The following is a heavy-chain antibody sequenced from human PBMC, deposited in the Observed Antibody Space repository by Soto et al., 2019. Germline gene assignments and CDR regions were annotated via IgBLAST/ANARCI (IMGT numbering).Heavy chain of an antibody. J-gene: IGHJ6*03. Sequence: QVPLVQSGAEVKKPGASVKVSCKASGYTFTSYGISWVRQAPGQGLEWMGWISAYNGNTNYAQKLQGRVTMTTDTSTSTAYMELRSLRSDDTAVYYCARDRYYDFWSGYLNYYYMDVWGKGTTVTVSS. V-gene: IGHV1-18*01. CDR2: ISAYNGNT. CDR3: ARDRYYDFWSGYLNYYYMDV. D-gene: IGHD3-3*01. CDR1: GYTFTSYG.